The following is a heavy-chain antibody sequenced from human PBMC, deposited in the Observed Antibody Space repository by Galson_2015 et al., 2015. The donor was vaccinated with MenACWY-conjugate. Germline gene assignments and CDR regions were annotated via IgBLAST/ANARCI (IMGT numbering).Heavy chain of an antibody. Sequence: QSGAEVKKSGESLKISCQGSGYSFTTYWIAWVRQMPGRGLEWVGLISPGDSNTRYSPSFQGQVTISADKSISTVYLQWSSLKASDTAMYYCARHPRGGRGLDVWGQGTTVTVSS. CDR3: ARHPRGGRGLDV. D-gene: IGHD1-26*01. J-gene: IGHJ6*02. CDR1: GYSFTTYW. CDR2: ISPGDSNT. V-gene: IGHV5-51*01.